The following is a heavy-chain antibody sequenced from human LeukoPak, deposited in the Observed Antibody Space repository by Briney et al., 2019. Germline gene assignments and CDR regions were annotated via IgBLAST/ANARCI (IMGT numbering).Heavy chain of an antibody. CDR1: GGSISSGSYY. CDR2: IYTGGST. V-gene: IGHV4-61*02. Sequence: PSETLSLTCTVSGGSISSGSYYWRWIRQPGGKGLEWLGRIYTGGSTNYNPSLKSRVTISVDTSKNQFSLKLSSVTAADTAVYYCARELGENYDFWSGYYTLDYWGQGTLVTVSS. D-gene: IGHD3-3*01. J-gene: IGHJ4*02. CDR3: ARELGENYDFWSGYYTLDY.